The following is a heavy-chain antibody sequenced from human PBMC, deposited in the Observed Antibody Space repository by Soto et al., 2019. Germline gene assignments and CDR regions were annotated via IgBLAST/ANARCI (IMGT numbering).Heavy chain of an antibody. Sequence: GGTLRLSCATSGLIFSNYGMHWVRQAPGKGLEWVALISHDGRNKYYADSVQGRFTISRDNSKNTLYLQMNSLRPEDTALYYCARDRPVKARSGSLSSWGQGTLVTVSS. D-gene: IGHD1-26*01. CDR2: ISHDGRNK. J-gene: IGHJ5*02. CDR1: GLIFSNYG. V-gene: IGHV3-30*03. CDR3: ARDRPVKARSGSLSS.